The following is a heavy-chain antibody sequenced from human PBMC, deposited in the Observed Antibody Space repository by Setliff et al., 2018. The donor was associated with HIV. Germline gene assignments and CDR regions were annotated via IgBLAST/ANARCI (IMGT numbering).Heavy chain of an antibody. V-gene: IGHV1-18*01. CDR3: ARRTIDYYYMDV. CDR1: GYTFTSYG. J-gene: IGHJ6*03. Sequence: GASVKVSCKASGYTFTSYGISWVRQAPGQGLEWMGWISAYNGNTNYAKKFQGRVTMTTDTSTSTAYMELRSLRSDDTAVYYCARRTIDYYYMDVWGKGTTVTVSS. CDR2: ISAYNGNT.